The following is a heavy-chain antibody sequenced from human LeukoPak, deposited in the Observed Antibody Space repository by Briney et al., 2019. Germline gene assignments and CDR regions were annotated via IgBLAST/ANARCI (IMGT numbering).Heavy chain of an antibody. CDR1: AFDFSDYG. J-gene: IGHJ4*02. V-gene: IGHV3-30*18. CDR3: AKVGGRSWFYFDN. CDR2: TTHDGSDK. D-gene: IGHD6-13*01. Sequence: GGSLRLSCAGSAFDFSDYGMGWVRQAPGKGLEWVTVTTHDGSDKYYTDSVKGRFSISRDNSRNTVYLQMNNVRPEDAAIYFCAKVGGRSWFYFDNWGQGTVVAVST.